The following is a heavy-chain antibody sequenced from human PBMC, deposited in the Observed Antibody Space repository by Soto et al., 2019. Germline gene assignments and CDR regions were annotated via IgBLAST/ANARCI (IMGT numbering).Heavy chain of an antibody. D-gene: IGHD6-19*01. J-gene: IGHJ4*02. V-gene: IGHV4-59*08. Sequence: PSETLSLTCTVSGGSISSYYWSWIRQPPGKGLEWIGYIYYSGSTDYDPSLKSRVTISVDTSKDQFSLMLSSVTAADTAVYYCVRHAQWLIRAHWGQGTLVTVSS. CDR1: GGSISSYY. CDR3: VRHAQWLIRAH. CDR2: IYYSGST.